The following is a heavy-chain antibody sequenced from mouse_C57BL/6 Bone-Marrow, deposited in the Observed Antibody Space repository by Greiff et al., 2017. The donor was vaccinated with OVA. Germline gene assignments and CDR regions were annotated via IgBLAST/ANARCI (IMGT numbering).Heavy chain of an antibody. D-gene: IGHD4-1*01. CDR3: TRRLGGGFAY. V-gene: IGHV1-5*01. CDR2: IYTGNSDT. Sequence: EVQLQQSGTVLARPGASVKMSCKTSGYTFTSYWMHWVKQRPGQGLEWIGAIYTGNSDTSYNQKFKGKAKLTAVTSACTAYMGLSSLTNEDSAVYYCTRRLGGGFAYWGQGTTLTVSS. J-gene: IGHJ2*01. CDR1: GYTFTSYW.